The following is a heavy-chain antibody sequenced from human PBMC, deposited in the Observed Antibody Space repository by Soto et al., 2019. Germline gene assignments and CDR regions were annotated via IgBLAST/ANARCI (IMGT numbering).Heavy chain of an antibody. CDR2: VDTGGSGT. CDR1: GSSFNVHY. J-gene: IGHJ6*02. V-gene: IGHV3-74*01. CDR3: ARGRYHAMDV. Sequence: GGSLRLSCVASGSSFNVHYMHWVRQVPGKGLVWLSRVDTGGSGTAYADSVKGRFTISRDNAKTTLYLRMHSLRADDTAVYYCARGRYHAMDVWGQGTTVTVSS.